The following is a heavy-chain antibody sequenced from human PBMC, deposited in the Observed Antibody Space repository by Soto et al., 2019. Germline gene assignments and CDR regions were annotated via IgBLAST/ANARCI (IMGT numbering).Heavy chain of an antibody. CDR2: ISAYNGNT. CDR1: GYTFTSYG. D-gene: IGHD2-15*01. V-gene: IGHV1-18*04. CDR3: ARYEITYVGYSYYYYGMDV. J-gene: IGHJ6*02. Sequence: ASVKVSCKASGYTFTSYGISWVRQAPGQGLEWMGWISAYNGNTNYAQKLQGRVTMTTDTSTSTAYMELRSLRSDDTAVYYCARYEITYVGYSYYYYGMDVWGQGTTVTVSS.